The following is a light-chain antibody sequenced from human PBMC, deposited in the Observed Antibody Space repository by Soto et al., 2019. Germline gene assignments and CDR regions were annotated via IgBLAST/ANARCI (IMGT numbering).Light chain of an antibody. CDR1: SSDVGGYNY. V-gene: IGLV2-14*03. J-gene: IGLJ2*01. CDR2: DVS. Sequence: QSALTQPASVSGSPGQSITISCTGTSSDVGGYNYVSWYQQGPGKAPKLMIYDVSNRPSGVSNRFSGSKSGNTASLTISGPQAADEAASFCSSYKSTPTLVFGGGTKLTVL. CDR3: SSYKSTPTLV.